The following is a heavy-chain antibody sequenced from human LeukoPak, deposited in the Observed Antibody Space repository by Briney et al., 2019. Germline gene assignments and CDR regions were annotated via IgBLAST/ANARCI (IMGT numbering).Heavy chain of an antibody. CDR2: ISYDGSNK. D-gene: IGHD3-22*01. V-gene: IGHV3-30-3*01. CDR3: ARESSSGYYLAGAFDI. Sequence: PGRSLRLSCAASGFTFSSYAMHWVRQAPGKGLEWVAVISYDGSNKYYADSVKGRFTISRDNSKNTLYLQMNSLRAEDMAVYYCARESSSGYYLAGAFDIWGQGTMVTVSS. CDR1: GFTFSSYA. J-gene: IGHJ3*02.